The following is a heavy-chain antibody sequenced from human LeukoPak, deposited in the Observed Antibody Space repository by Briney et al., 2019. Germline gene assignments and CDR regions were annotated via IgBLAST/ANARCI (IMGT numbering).Heavy chain of an antibody. D-gene: IGHD3-22*01. Sequence: GGSLRLSCAASGFTFSSYWMSWVRQAPGKGLEWVANIKQDGSEKYYVDSVKGRFTISRDNAKNSLYLQMNSLRAEDTAVYYCARDLDYDSPRRSFDYWGQGTLVTVSS. V-gene: IGHV3-7*01. CDR3: ARDLDYDSPRRSFDY. CDR1: GFTFSSYW. CDR2: IKQDGSEK. J-gene: IGHJ4*02.